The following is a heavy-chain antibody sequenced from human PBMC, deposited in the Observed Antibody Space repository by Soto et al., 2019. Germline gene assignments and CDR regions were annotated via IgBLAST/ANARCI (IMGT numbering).Heavy chain of an antibody. CDR2: IYYSGST. Sequence: LSLTCTVSGGSISSYYLSWIRQPPGKGLEWIGYIYYSGSTNYNPSLKSRVTISVDTSKNQFSLKLSSVTAADTAVYYCARGNYYGSGSLVFRWFDPWGQGTLVTVSS. J-gene: IGHJ5*02. CDR1: GGSISSYY. D-gene: IGHD3-10*01. V-gene: IGHV4-59*01. CDR3: ARGNYYGSGSLVFRWFDP.